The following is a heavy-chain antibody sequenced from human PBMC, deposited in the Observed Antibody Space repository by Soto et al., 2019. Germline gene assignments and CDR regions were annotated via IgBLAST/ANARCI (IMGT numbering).Heavy chain of an antibody. CDR3: ARDQSFDRTYYYGIDV. J-gene: IGHJ6*02. CDR1: GYPFTHYG. V-gene: IGHV1-18*01. CDR2: ISPFNGNT. Sequence: QVQLVQSGAEVKMPGASVRVSCKSSGYPFTHYGITWIRQDPGQGLEWMGWISPFNGNTNYGQTVQGRVTLTTETSTSTVYMELRSLRSDDTAVYYCARDQSFDRTYYYGIDVWGQGTTVTVSS.